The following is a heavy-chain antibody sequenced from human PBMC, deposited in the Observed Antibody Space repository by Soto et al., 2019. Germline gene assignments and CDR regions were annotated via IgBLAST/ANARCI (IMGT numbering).Heavy chain of an antibody. Sequence: QVQLVQSGAEVKKPGASVKVSCKASGYTFTSYDINWVRQATGQGLEWMGWMNPNSGNTGYAQKFQGRVTMTRNTSISTAYMELSSLRSEDTAVYYCARGMEGYCSSTSCYYMDVWGKGTTVTVSS. CDR1: GYTFTSYD. J-gene: IGHJ6*03. D-gene: IGHD2-2*01. V-gene: IGHV1-8*01. CDR2: MNPNSGNT. CDR3: ARGMEGYCSSTSCYYMDV.